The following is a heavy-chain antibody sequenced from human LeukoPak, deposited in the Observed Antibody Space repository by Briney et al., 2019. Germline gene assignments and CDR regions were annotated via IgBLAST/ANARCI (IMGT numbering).Heavy chain of an antibody. V-gene: IGHV3-48*01. D-gene: IGHD6-19*01. CDR3: ARALPGVAAKQLDY. J-gene: IGHJ4*02. CDR2: ISSSSRTI. CDR1: GFTFSSYN. Sequence: SGGSLRLSCAASGFTFSSYNMNWVRQALGKGLEWVSYISSSSRTIYYADSVKGRFTISRDNAKTSVYLQMNSLRAEDTAVYYCARALPGVAAKQLDYWGQGTLVTVSS.